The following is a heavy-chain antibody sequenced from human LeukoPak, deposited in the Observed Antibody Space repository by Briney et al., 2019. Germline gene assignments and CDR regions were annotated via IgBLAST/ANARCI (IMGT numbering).Heavy chain of an antibody. J-gene: IGHJ5*02. CDR3: AKDGDYYGSGSSYSWFDP. D-gene: IGHD3-10*01. CDR1: GFTFSSYS. CDR2: ISSSGGGT. V-gene: IGHV3-23*01. Sequence: GGSLRLSCAASGFTFSSYSMTWVRQAPGKGLEWVSGISSSGGGTYFADSVKGRFTISRDNSKNTLYLQMNSLRAEDTAVYYCAKDGDYYGSGSSYSWFDPWGQGTLVTVSS.